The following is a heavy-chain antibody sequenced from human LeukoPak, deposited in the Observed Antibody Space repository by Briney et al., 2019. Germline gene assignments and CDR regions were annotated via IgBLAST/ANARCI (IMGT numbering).Heavy chain of an antibody. D-gene: IGHD5-24*01. CDR1: GGSFSAYY. J-gene: IGHJ4*02. V-gene: IGHV4-34*01. CDR2: IKHRENT. Sequence: SDTLSLTRAVYGGSFSAYYWTWIRQPPGKGLEWIGEIKHRENTNYSPSLKSRVTISLDTSKNQISLKLSSVTAADTAVYYCAREGLTNAYNPLGYWGQGTLVIVSS. CDR3: AREGLTNAYNPLGY.